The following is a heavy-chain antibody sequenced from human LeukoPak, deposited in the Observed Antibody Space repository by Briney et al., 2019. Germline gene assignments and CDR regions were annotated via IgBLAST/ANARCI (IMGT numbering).Heavy chain of an antibody. CDR3: AKDHCSSTSCYSYYYYYYMDV. CDR1: GFTFSSYG. J-gene: IGHJ6*03. CDR2: IRYDGSNK. Sequence: PGGSLRLSCAASGFTFSSYGMHWVRQAPGKGLEWVAFIRYDGSNKYYADSVKGRFTISRDNSKNTLYLQMNSLRAEDTAVYYCAKDHCSSTSCYSYYYYYYMDVWGKGTTVTVSS. V-gene: IGHV3-30*02. D-gene: IGHD2-2*02.